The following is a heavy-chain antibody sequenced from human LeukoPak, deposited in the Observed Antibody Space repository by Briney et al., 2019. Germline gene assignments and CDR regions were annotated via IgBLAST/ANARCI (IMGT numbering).Heavy chain of an antibody. D-gene: IGHD1-26*01. V-gene: IGHV1-8*01. CDR1: GYTFTSYD. Sequence: GASVKVSCKASGYTFTSYDINWVRQATGRGLEWMGWMNPNSGNTGYAQKFQGRVTMTRNTSISTAYMELSSLRSEDTAVYYCARQQRWELRHGNWFDPWGQGTLVTVSS. CDR3: ARQQRWELRHGNWFDP. CDR2: MNPNSGNT. J-gene: IGHJ5*02.